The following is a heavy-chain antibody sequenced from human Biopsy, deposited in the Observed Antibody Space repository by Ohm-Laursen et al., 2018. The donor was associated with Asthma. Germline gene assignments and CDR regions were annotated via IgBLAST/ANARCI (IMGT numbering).Heavy chain of an antibody. V-gene: IGHV1-3*04. CDR1: GYNFISFA. CDR2: VNTGNGDT. CDR3: ARTYYDFLTGQVKDVFGV. D-gene: IGHD3-9*01. Sequence: VSVKVSCKASGYNFISFAIHWVRQAPGQRLEWMGWVNTGNGDTKYSQKFQGRVTITRDTSASTAYMELRSLRSEDTATYYCARTYYDFLTGQVKDVFGVWGQGTMVTVPS. J-gene: IGHJ3*01.